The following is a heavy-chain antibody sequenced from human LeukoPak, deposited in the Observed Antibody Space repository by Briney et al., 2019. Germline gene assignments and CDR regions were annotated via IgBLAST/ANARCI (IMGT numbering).Heavy chain of an antibody. D-gene: IGHD2-21*02. Sequence: ASVKISCKTSGYTFTSYYMHWVRQAPGQGLEWMGIVNPSGGSTSYAQKFQGRVTMTRDTSTSTLYTELSSLRSEDTAVYYCARAGLLVGGFDYWGQGTLVTVSS. J-gene: IGHJ4*02. CDR3: ARAGLLVGGFDY. CDR1: GYTFTSYY. V-gene: IGHV1-46*01. CDR2: VNPSGGST.